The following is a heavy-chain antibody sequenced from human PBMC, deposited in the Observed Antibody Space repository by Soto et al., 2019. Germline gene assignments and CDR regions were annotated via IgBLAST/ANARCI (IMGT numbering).Heavy chain of an antibody. CDR1: GYTFTSYG. Sequence: AASVKVSCKASGYTFTSYGISWVRQAPGQGLEWMGWISAYNGNTNYAQKLQGRVTMTTDTSTSTAYMELRSLRSDDTAVYYCARFVSFGYYDFWSGPPGRAMDVWGQGTTVTVSS. D-gene: IGHD3-3*01. CDR3: ARFVSFGYYDFWSGPPGRAMDV. J-gene: IGHJ6*02. V-gene: IGHV1-18*04. CDR2: ISAYNGNT.